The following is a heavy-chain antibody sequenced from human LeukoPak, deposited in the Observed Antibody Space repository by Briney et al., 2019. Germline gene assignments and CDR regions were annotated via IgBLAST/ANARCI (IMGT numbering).Heavy chain of an antibody. CDR3: AKEILGTGIYIPAADPFDY. V-gene: IGHV3-23*01. CDR2: ISGSGGRT. J-gene: IGHJ4*02. CDR1: GFTFSIYA. Sequence: GGSLRLSCAASGFTFSIYAMSWVRQAPGKGLEWVSAISGSGGRTYYADSVKGRFTISRDNSKNTLYLQMNSLRAEDTAVYYCAKEILGTGIYIPAADPFDYWGQGTLVTVSS. D-gene: IGHD6-13*01.